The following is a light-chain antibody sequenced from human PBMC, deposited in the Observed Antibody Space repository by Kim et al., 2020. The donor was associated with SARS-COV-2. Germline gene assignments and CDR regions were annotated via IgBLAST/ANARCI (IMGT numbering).Light chain of an antibody. J-gene: IGLJ2*01. V-gene: IGLV3-1*01. CDR3: QAWDSSTYVV. Sequence: VSPGQTAGITCSGDKLGVKYACWYQQKPGQSPVLVIYQDSKRPSGIPERFSGSNSGNTATLTISGTQAMDEADYYCQAWDSSTYVVFGGGTQLTVL. CDR2: QDS. CDR1: KLGVKY.